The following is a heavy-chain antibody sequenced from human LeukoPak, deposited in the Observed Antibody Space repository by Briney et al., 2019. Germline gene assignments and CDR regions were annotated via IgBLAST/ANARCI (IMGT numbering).Heavy chain of an antibody. D-gene: IGHD3-22*01. CDR3: AVDDSSGYRRPGDYYYYYMDV. CDR1: GYTFTGYY. Sequence: GASVKVSCKASGYTFTGYYMHWVRQAPGQGLEWMGWINPNSGGTNYAQKFQGRVTMTRDTSISTAYMELSRLRSDDTAVYYCAVDDSSGYRRPGDYYYYYMDVWGKGTTVTVSS. V-gene: IGHV1-2*02. CDR2: INPNSGGT. J-gene: IGHJ6*03.